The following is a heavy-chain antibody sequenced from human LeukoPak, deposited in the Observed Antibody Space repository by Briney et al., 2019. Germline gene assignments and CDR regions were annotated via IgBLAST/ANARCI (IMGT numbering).Heavy chain of an antibody. D-gene: IGHD1-26*01. J-gene: IGHJ5*02. CDR1: GESFSGYY. V-gene: IGHV4-34*01. CDR3: ARAYSPVWNGSHSLFDP. Sequence: ETLSLTCAVYGESFSGYYWNWIRQPPGKGLGWIGEINHSGSTSYNPSLKSRVTISEDTSKNQFSLNLNSVTAADTAIYYCARAYSPVWNGSHSLFDPWGQGTLVTVSS. CDR2: INHSGST.